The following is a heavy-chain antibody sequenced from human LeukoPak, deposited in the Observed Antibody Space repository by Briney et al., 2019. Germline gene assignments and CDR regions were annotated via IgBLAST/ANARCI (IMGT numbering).Heavy chain of an antibody. CDR3: ARARAAATRASFDI. V-gene: IGHV1-2*06. CDR2: INPNSGGT. D-gene: IGHD6-25*01. CDR1: GYIFTGYY. J-gene: IGHJ3*02. Sequence: AASVKVSCKASGYIFTGYYMHWVRQAPGQGLEWMGRINPNSGGTNYAQKFQGRVTMTRDTSISTAYMELSRLRSDDTAVYYCARARAAATRASFDIWGQGTMVTVSS.